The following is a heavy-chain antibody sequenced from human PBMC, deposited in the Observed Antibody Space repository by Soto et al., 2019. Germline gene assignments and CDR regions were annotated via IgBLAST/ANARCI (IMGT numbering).Heavy chain of an antibody. Sequence: QVQLVQSGAEVKKPGASVKVSCKASGHTFSSYGISWVRQAPGQGLEWMGWISAYNGHTIYAQKLQGRVIMTTDTSTSTAYMELRSLRSDDTAVYYCATDFVPVAAMVPLDYWGQGTLVTVSS. CDR2: ISAYNGHT. J-gene: IGHJ4*02. V-gene: IGHV1-18*01. CDR1: GHTFSSYG. D-gene: IGHD5-18*01. CDR3: ATDFVPVAAMVPLDY.